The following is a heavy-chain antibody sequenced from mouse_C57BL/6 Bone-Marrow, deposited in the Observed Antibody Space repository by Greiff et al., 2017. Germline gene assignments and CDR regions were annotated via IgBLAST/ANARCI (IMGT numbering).Heavy chain of an antibody. J-gene: IGHJ4*01. CDR3: GIYYDKGGAMDY. D-gene: IGHD2-4*01. CDR1: GYTFTSYW. Sequence: QVQLQQPGAELVKPGASVKMSCKASGYTFTSYWITWVKQRPGQGLEWIGDIYPGSGSTNYNEKFKSKATLTVDTSSSTAYMQLSSLTSEDSADYYCGIYYDKGGAMDYWGQGTSVTVSS. V-gene: IGHV1-55*01. CDR2: IYPGSGST.